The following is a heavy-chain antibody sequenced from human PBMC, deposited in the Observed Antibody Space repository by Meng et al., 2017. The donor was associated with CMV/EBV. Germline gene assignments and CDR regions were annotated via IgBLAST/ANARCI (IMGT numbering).Heavy chain of an antibody. V-gene: IGHV4-34*01. D-gene: IGHD2-2*02. Sequence: SETLSLTCAVYGGSFSGYYWSWIRQPPGKGLEWIGEINHSGSTNYNPSLKSRVTISVDTSKNQFSLKLSSVTAADTAVYYCARLAAISYLSLGWFDPWGQGTLVTVSS. CDR3: ARLAAISYLSLGWFDP. CDR2: INHSGST. CDR1: GGSFSGYY. J-gene: IGHJ5*02.